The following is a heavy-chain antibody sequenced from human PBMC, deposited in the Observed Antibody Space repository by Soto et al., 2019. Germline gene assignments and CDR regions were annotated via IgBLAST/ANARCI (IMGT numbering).Heavy chain of an antibody. J-gene: IGHJ5*02. CDR3: ARDSERGSLIVAAGNWFDP. CDR2: ISAYSGST. CDR1: GSTFTGYY. V-gene: IGHV1-18*04. Sequence: GSVKVSCKTSGSTFTGYYMHGLRRSPGGGGEWMGWISAYSGSTNYAQKLQGRVTMTTDTSTSTAYMELRSLRSDDTAVYYCARDSERGSLIVAAGNWFDPWGQGTLVTVSS. D-gene: IGHD6-13*01.